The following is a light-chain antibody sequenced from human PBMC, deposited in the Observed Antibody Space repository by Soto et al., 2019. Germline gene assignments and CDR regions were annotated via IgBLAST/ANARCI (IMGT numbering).Light chain of an antibody. Sequence: QSVLTQPASVSGSPGQSITISCTGTSSDVGGYNYVSWYQQHPGKAPKLMIYDVSNRPSGVSNRFSGSKSGNTASLTISGLQAEDEADYYCSSYTSSSTQVFGGWTMRTVL. CDR3: SSYTSSSTQV. J-gene: IGLJ3*02. V-gene: IGLV2-14*01. CDR2: DVS. CDR1: SSDVGGYNY.